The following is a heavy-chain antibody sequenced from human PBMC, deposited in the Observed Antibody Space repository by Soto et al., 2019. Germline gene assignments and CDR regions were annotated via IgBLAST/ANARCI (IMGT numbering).Heavy chain of an antibody. V-gene: IGHV3-23*01. D-gene: IGHD4-4*01. CDR3: AKDSNKYSSPLRGRYFDY. J-gene: IGHJ4*02. CDR1: GFPFSSYV. CDR2: ISGGGSNT. Sequence: EVQLLESGGGLVQRGGSLRLSCAASGFPFSSYVMSWVRQAPGKGLEWGSGISGGGSNTFYADSVKGRFTISRDNSKNTLLVQMNSLGAEDKAVYYCAKDSNKYSSPLRGRYFDYWGQGIGVTVSS.